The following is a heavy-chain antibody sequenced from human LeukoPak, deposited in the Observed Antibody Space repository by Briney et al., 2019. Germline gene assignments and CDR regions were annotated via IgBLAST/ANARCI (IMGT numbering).Heavy chain of an antibody. CDR3: ARAIFMDV. Sequence: GGSLRLSCAASGFTFSSYEMNWVRQAPGKGLEWVSYISSSGSTKYYADSVKGRFTISRDNAKNSVHLQMNSLRAEDTAVYYCARAIFMDVWGKGTTVTISS. J-gene: IGHJ6*04. CDR1: GFTFSSYE. CDR2: ISSSGSTK. D-gene: IGHD2-15*01. V-gene: IGHV3-48*03.